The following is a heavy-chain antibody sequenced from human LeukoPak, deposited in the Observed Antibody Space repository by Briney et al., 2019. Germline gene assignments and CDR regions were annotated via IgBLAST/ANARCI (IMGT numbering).Heavy chain of an antibody. CDR1: GFSFSAYA. Sequence: PGGSLRLSCVASGFSFSAYAMHWVRQAPGKGLEYVSGISTNGDGTYYANSVKGRFAIFRDNSKNTLYLQMSSLTAEDMAVYYCARYGSGSCYDYWGQGTLVTVSS. CDR2: ISTNGDGT. J-gene: IGHJ4*02. V-gene: IGHV3-64*01. CDR3: ARYGSGSCYDY. D-gene: IGHD3-10*01.